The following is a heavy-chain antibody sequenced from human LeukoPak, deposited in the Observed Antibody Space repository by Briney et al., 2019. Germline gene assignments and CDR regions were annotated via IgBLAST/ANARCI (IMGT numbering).Heavy chain of an antibody. CDR1: GLTVSSNY. CDR3: ARDRHYDY. CDR2: IYSGGNT. Sequence: GGSLRLSCAASGLTVSSNYMSWVRQAPGKGLEWVSVIYSGGNTYYADSVKGRFTISRDNSKNTLYLQVNSLRAEDTAVYYCARDRHYDYWGQGTLVTVSS. J-gene: IGHJ4*02. V-gene: IGHV3-53*01.